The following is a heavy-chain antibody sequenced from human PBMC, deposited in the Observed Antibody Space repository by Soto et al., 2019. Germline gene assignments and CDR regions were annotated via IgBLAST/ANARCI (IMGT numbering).Heavy chain of an antibody. J-gene: IGHJ6*03. CDR1: GFTFTSSA. V-gene: IGHV1-58*02. Sequence: ASVKVSCKASGFTFTSSAMQWVRQARGQRLEWIGWIVVGSGNTNYAQKFQERVTITRDMSTSTAYMELSSLRSEDTAVYYCAAVLGAARPGGRYYYYMDVWGKGTTVTVSS. CDR2: IVVGSGNT. D-gene: IGHD6-6*01. CDR3: AAVLGAARPGGRYYYYMDV.